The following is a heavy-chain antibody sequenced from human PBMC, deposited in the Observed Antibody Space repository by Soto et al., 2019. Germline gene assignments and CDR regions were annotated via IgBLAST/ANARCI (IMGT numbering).Heavy chain of an antibody. CDR1: GFTFSSYA. J-gene: IGHJ4*02. Sequence: EVQLLESGGGLVQPGGSLRLSCAASGFTFSSYAMSWVRQAPGKGLEWVSAISGSGGSKYYADSVKGRFTISRDNSKNTQYQQLTSLGDEDTAVYYCAKDPIYDYSWGSYRSPPYYFEYWGQGTLVTVSS. CDR3: AKDPIYDYSWGSYRSPPYYFEY. V-gene: IGHV3-23*01. CDR2: ISGSGGSK. D-gene: IGHD3-16*02.